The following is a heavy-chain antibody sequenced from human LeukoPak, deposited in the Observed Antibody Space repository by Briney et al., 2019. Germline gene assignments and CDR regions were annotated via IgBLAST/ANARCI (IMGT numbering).Heavy chain of an antibody. Sequence: ASVKAPCKASGYTFNGYYRHCARQAPGQGLEWMGWINSNTGGTNYAQKFQGRVTLTRDTSITTAYMEMIRLRSDDTAVYYSARDRPGNSSSFDRWGRGNLVTVSS. J-gene: IGHJ1*01. CDR1: GYTFNGYY. CDR2: INSNTGGT. CDR3: ARDRPGNSSSFDR. D-gene: IGHD3-22*01. V-gene: IGHV1-2*02.